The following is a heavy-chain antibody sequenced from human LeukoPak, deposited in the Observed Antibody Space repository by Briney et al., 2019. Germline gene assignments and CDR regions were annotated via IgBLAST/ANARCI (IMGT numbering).Heavy chain of an antibody. Sequence: SSETLSLTCSVSGDSIRNYFWSWIRQPAGKGLEWIGRIYTSGSIDYKPSLRSRVTMSVDTSRNQFSLKLTSVTAADTAVYYCARETLDENSAYYPYFDYWGQGTLVTVSS. CDR1: GDSIRNYF. J-gene: IGHJ4*02. CDR2: IYTSGSI. V-gene: IGHV4-4*07. D-gene: IGHD3-22*01. CDR3: ARETLDENSAYYPYFDY.